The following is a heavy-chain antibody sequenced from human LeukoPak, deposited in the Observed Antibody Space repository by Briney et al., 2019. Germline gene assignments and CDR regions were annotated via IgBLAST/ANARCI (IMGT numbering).Heavy chain of an antibody. Sequence: SETLSLTCTVSGGSISSYYWSWIRQPAGKGLEWIWRIYTSGSTNYNPSLKSRVTMSVDTSKNQFSLKLSSVTAADTAVYYCARSGGSGSPNWFDPWGQGTLVTVSS. J-gene: IGHJ5*02. CDR3: ARSGGSGSPNWFDP. CDR2: IYTSGST. CDR1: GGSISSYY. D-gene: IGHD3-10*01. V-gene: IGHV4-4*07.